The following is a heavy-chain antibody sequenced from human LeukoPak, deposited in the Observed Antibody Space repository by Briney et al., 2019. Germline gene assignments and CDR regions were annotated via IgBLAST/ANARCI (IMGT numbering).Heavy chain of an antibody. CDR2: INPSGGST. Sequence: ASVKVSCKASGYTFTSYYMHWVRQAPGQGLEWMGIINPSGGSTSYAQKFQGRVTMTRDMSTSTVYMELSSLRSEDTAVYYCARGHRVYCTNGVCYGEVGYMDVWGKGTTVTVSS. CDR1: GYTFTSYY. D-gene: IGHD2-8*01. J-gene: IGHJ6*03. CDR3: ARGHRVYCTNGVCYGEVGYMDV. V-gene: IGHV1-46*01.